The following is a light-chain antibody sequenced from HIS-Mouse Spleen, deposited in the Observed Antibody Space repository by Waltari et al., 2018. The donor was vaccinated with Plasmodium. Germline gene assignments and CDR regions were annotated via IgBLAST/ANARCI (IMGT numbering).Light chain of an antibody. J-gene: IGKJ3*01. CDR2: GAS. CDR1: QSVSSN. Sequence: EIVMTQSPATLSVSPGERATLSCRASQSVSSNLAWYQQKPGQAPRLLIYGASTRATGSPARLSGSGSGTEFTLTISSMQSEDFAVYYCQQYNNWPVFGPGTKVDIK. V-gene: IGKV3-15*01. CDR3: QQYNNWPV.